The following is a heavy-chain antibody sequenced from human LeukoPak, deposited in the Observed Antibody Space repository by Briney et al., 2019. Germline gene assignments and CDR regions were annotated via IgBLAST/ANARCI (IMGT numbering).Heavy chain of an antibody. CDR2: IKQDGSEK. CDR3: AREVADSAEGVAWDNWFDP. D-gene: IGHD6-13*01. V-gene: IGHV3-7*01. CDR1: GFTFSSYW. J-gene: IGHJ5*02. Sequence: GGSLRLSCAASGFTFSSYWMSWVRQAPGKGLEWVANIKQDGSEKYYVDSVKGRFTISRDNAKNSLYLQMNSLRAEDTAVYYCAREVADSAEGVAWDNWFDPWGQGTLVTVSS.